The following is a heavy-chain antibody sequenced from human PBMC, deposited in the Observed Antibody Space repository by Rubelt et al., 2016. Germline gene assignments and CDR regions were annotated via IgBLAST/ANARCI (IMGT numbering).Heavy chain of an antibody. CDR3: ARCSSSDCQGFDL. J-gene: IGHJ2*01. D-gene: IGHD6-19*01. CDR2: ISHSGST. CDR1: GESVSGYY. V-gene: IGHV4-34*02. Sequence: QVQLQQWGAGLFKPSETLSLACAVYGESVSGYYWSWIRQPPGKGLEWIGEISHSGSTSHNPSLKSRVIMSLETSKNQFSLILSSVTAVDTAVYYCARCSSSDCQGFDLWGRGTLVTVSS.